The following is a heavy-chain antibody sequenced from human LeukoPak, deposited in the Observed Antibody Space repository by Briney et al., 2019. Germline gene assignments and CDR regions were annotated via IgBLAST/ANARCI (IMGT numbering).Heavy chain of an antibody. Sequence: SETLSLTCDVYSGSFSGHYWSWIRQPPGKGLEWIGEINHSGFTNYNPSLKSRVTISVDTSKNQFSLTLSSVTAADTAVYYCARGGCSGGSCYSLYYYYMDIWGKGTTVTVSS. CDR3: ARGGCSGGSCYSLYYYYMDI. V-gene: IGHV4-34*01. CDR2: INHSGFT. D-gene: IGHD2-15*01. CDR1: SGSFSGHY. J-gene: IGHJ6*03.